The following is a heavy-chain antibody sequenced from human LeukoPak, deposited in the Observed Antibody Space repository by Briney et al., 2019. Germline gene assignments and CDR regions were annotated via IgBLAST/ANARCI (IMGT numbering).Heavy chain of an antibody. V-gene: IGHV3-23*01. J-gene: IGHJ4*02. CDR1: GSTFSSYA. D-gene: IGHD3-9*01. CDR3: AKAAEGYFDWLLRRVPYFDY. CDR2: ISGSGGST. Sequence: GASLRLSCAVSGSTFSSYAMSWVRQAPGKWLEWVSGISGSGGSTYYADSVKGRFTISRDNSKNTLYLQMDSLRAEDTAVYYCAKAAEGYFDWLLRRVPYFDYWGQGTLVTVSS.